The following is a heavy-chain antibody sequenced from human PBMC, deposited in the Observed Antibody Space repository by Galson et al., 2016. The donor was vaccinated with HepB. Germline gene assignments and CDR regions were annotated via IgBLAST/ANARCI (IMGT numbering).Heavy chain of an antibody. CDR2: IYSGGTT. D-gene: IGHD4-17*01. CDR3: VRGVYGDHGWFDY. J-gene: IGHJ4*02. CDR1: GFTVSNNY. V-gene: IGHV3-66*02. Sequence: SLRLSCAASGFTVSNNYMTWVRQAPGKGLEYVSVIYSGGTTYYADAAKGRFTITSDNSQNSMLLQMNTLRAEDTAVYFCVRGVYGDHGWFDYWGQGTLVTVSS.